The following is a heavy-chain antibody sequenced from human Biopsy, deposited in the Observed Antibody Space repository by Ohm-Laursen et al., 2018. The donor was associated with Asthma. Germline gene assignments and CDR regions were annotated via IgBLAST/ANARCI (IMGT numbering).Heavy chain of an antibody. CDR2: INSVFGTT. D-gene: IGHD2-2*01. J-gene: IGHJ4*02. V-gene: IGHV1-69*13. Sequence: GASVKVSCKPLGGTFNTYVIGWVRQAPGQGLEWMGGINSVFGTTTYPQKFQDRVTITADDSTSTVYMELSSLRSEDTAVYYCARKAGSCISRTCYSLDFWGQGNLVTVSS. CDR3: ARKAGSCISRTCYSLDF. CDR1: GGTFNTYV.